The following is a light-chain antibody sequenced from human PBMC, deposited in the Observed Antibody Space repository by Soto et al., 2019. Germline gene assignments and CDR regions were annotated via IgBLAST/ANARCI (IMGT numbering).Light chain of an antibody. V-gene: IGLV1-47*01. CDR1: RSNIGSNY. Sequence: QPVLTQPPSASGTPGQRVTISCSGGRSNIGSNYVYWYQQLPGTAPKLLIYRNNQRPSGVPDRFSGSKSGTSASLAISGLRSGDEADSYCAAWDDSLSAYYVFATGTKVTVL. CDR2: RNN. CDR3: AAWDDSLSAYYV. J-gene: IGLJ1*01.